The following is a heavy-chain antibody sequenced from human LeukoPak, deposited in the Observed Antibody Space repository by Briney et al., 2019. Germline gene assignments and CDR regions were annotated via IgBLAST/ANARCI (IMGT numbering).Heavy chain of an antibody. J-gene: IGHJ4*02. CDR3: AKAGGVYCSSTSCYVS. CDR2: IYYSGST. CDR1: GGSISSYY. D-gene: IGHD2-2*01. Sequence: PSETLSLTCIVSGGSISSYYWSWIRQPPGKGLEWIGYIYYSGSTNYNPSLKSRVTISVDTSKRQFSLKLSSVTAADTAVYYCAKAGGVYCSSTSCYVSWGQGTLVAVSS. V-gene: IGHV4-59*01.